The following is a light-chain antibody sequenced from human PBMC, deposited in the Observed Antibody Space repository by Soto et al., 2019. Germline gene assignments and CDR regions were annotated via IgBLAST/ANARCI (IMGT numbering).Light chain of an antibody. CDR1: QSGNRN. CDR2: VAS. J-gene: IGKJ4*01. Sequence: EIVMTQSPATLSVSPGERATLSCRASQSGNRNLAWYQQNPGHAPRPLIYVASTRATGIPARFSGSGSGTEFTLTNISLQSEDFAVYYCQQYHNWPPLPLGEGNKVEI. V-gene: IGKV3-15*01. CDR3: QQYHNWPPLP.